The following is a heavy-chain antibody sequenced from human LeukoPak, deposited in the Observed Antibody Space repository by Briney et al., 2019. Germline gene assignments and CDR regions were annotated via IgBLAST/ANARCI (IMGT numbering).Heavy chain of an antibody. D-gene: IGHD4-23*01. Sequence: GGSLRLSCAASGFAFSSYWMHWVRQVPGKGLVWVSRIGTDESATDYADSVKGRFTISRDSAKHTLFLQMDSLTVEDTALYYCARAVATTARGIGYWGQGTLVTVSS. CDR3: ARAVATTARGIGY. CDR1: GFAFSSYW. V-gene: IGHV3-74*01. J-gene: IGHJ4*02. CDR2: IGTDESAT.